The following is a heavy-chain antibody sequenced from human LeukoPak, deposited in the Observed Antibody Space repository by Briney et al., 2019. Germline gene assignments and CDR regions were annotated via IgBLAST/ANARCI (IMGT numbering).Heavy chain of an antibody. Sequence: GGSPRLSCAASGFTFSDYWMSWVRQSPGKGLEWMANIKHDGSEKYYVDSVKGRFTISRDNAKNSLYLRMNSLRAEDTAVYSCARVQSGFGELLYFDYWGQGTLVTVSS. J-gene: IGHJ4*02. CDR3: ARVQSGFGELLYFDY. D-gene: IGHD3-10*01. CDR1: GFTFSDYW. V-gene: IGHV3-7*01. CDR2: IKHDGSEK.